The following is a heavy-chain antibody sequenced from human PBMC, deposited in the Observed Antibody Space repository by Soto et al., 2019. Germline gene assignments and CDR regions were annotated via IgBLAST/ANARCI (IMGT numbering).Heavy chain of an antibody. CDR2: IKREGSEK. Sequence: GGSLRLSCVASGFMLGRCWRAWVRQAHGKGREGVANIKREGSEKYYVDSVKGRFTISRDNADNSLFLHMSSLRADDTAVYYCARVRATDYEIDYWGQGALVTVSS. D-gene: IGHD4-17*01. J-gene: IGHJ4*02. V-gene: IGHV3-7*03. CDR3: ARVRATDYEIDY. CDR1: GFMLGRCW.